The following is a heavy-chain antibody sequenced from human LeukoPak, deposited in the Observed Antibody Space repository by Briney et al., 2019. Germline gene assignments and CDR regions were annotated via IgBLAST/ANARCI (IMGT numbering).Heavy chain of an antibody. J-gene: IGHJ4*02. CDR2: IYQNGST. V-gene: IGHV4-61*03. Sequence: SETLSLTCTVSGASVTSISYYWTWIRQSPGKGLEWIGHIYQNGSTNYFPSLEIRVSISLDTSKNHFSLKLTSVTAADTAVYYCAKGGSVLRFLDPRPRWKDYFDYWGQGTLVTASS. CDR3: AKGGSVLRFLDPRPRWKDYFDY. D-gene: IGHD3-3*01. CDR1: GASVTSISYY.